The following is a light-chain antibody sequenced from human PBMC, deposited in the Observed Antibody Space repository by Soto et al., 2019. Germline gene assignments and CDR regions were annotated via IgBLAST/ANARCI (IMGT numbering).Light chain of an antibody. J-gene: IGKJ4*01. V-gene: IGKV3-11*01. CDR3: QWRSDWSARRT. Sequence: EVVLTQSPATLSLSPGERATLSCRASESIGNYLAWYQQKLGQAPKLLIYDASHRAIGIPARFSGDGSGTDFTLTITSLAPEDFAVYSGQWRSDWSARRTFGGGTKVEIK. CDR1: ESIGNY. CDR2: DAS.